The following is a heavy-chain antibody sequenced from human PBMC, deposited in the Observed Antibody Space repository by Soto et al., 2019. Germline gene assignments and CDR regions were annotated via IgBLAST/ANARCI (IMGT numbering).Heavy chain of an antibody. V-gene: IGHV4-39*01. D-gene: IGHD3-10*01. CDR3: ARPGGSGMGYYYYGMDV. CDR1: GGSISSSSYY. CDR2: IYYSGST. J-gene: IGHJ6*02. Sequence: LSETLSLTCTVSGGSISSSSYYWGWIRQPPGKGLEWIGSIYYSGSTYYNPSLKSRVTISVDTSKNQFSLKLSSVTAADTAVYYCARPGGSGMGYYYYGMDVWGQGTTVTVSS.